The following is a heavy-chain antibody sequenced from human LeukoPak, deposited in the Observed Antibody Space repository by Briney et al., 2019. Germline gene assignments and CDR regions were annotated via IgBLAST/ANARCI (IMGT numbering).Heavy chain of an antibody. CDR3: AREGQGKWELFGEVDY. CDR1: GGSISSSSYY. CDR2: IYYSGST. D-gene: IGHD1-26*01. Sequence: SETLSLTCTVSGGSISSSSYYWGWIRRPPGKGLEWIGSIYYSGSTYYNPSLKGRVTISVDTSKNQFSLKLSSVTAADTAVYYCAREGQGKWELFGEVDYWGQGILVTVSS. J-gene: IGHJ4*02. V-gene: IGHV4-39*02.